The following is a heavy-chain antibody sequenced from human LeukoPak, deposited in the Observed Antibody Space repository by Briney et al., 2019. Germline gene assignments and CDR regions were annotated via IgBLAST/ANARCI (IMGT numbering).Heavy chain of an antibody. D-gene: IGHD4-23*01. CDR3: ARDYGGKFDY. CDR2: AYSSGST. Sequence: PSETLSLTCTVSGGSISSFYWSWIRQPPGKGLEWIGYAYSSGSTNYNPSLKSRVSISVDTSKNQFSLKLTSVTAADTAVYYCARDYGGKFDYWGQGTLVTVSS. CDR1: GGSISSFY. J-gene: IGHJ4*02. V-gene: IGHV4-59*01.